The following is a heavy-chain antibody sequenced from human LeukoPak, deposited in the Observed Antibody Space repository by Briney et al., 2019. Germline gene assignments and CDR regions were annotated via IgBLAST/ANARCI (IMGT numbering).Heavy chain of an antibody. CDR2: ISNSGSII. CDR3: AKANSGSYYGDFDY. J-gene: IGHJ4*02. CDR1: GFTFSSHS. Sequence: PGGSLRLSCAASGFTFSSHSMNWVRQAPGKGLEWVSYISNSGSIIYYADSVKGRFTISRDNAKNSLYLQMDSLKPEDTAFYYCAKANSGSYYGDFDYWGQGTLVTVPS. V-gene: IGHV3-48*04. D-gene: IGHD1-26*01.